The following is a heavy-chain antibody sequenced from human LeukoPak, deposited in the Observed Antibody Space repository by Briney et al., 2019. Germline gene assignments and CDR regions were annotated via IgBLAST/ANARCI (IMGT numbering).Heavy chain of an antibody. CDR2: IKEDGTET. J-gene: IGHJ4*02. CDR3: AKEGRSLQTY. Sequence: GGSLRLSCAASGFMFSSNWMSWVRLAPGKGLEWVANIKEDGTETYYVDSVKGRFTISRDNAKNSLYLQMNSLRVEDTAVYCCAKEGRSLQTYWGQGTLVTVSS. CDR1: GFMFSSNW. V-gene: IGHV3-7*03. D-gene: IGHD5-24*01.